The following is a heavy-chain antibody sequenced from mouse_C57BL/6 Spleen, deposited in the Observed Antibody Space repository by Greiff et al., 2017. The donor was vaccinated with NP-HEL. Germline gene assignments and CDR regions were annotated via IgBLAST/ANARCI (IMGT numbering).Heavy chain of an antibody. CDR3: ARERNLRFAY. CDR1: GYSFTSYY. CDR2: IYPGSGNT. D-gene: IGHD5-1*01. Sequence: QVQLQQSGPELVKPGASVKISCKASGYSFTSYYIHWVKQRPGQGLEWIGWIYPGSGNTKYNEKFKGKATLTADTSSSTAYMQLSSLTSEDSAVYYCARERNLRFAYWGQGTLVTVSA. J-gene: IGHJ3*01. V-gene: IGHV1-66*01.